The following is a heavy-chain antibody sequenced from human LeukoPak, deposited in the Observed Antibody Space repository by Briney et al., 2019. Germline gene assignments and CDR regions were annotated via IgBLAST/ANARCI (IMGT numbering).Heavy chain of an antibody. CDR1: GASGSDYY. CDR2: VYDSGST. CDR3: ARGSGSYHSRLDS. Sequence: SETLSLTCTVSGASGSDYYWSWIRQPPGKGLEWIAYVYDSGSTNYNFSLKSRVTISVDTSKKQFSLKLSSVTAADTAVYYCARGSGSYHSRLDSWGQGTLVTVSS. V-gene: IGHV4-59*08. D-gene: IGHD1-26*01. J-gene: IGHJ4*02.